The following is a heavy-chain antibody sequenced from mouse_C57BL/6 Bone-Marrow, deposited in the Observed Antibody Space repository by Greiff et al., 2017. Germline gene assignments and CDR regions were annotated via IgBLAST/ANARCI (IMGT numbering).Heavy chain of an antibody. V-gene: IGHV1-80*01. D-gene: IGHD3-2*01. CDR3: STALYYYAMDY. Sequence: LVESGASVKISCKASGYAFSSYWMNWVKQRPGKGLEWLGQIYPGDGDTNYNGKFKGKATLTADKSSSTAYMQPSSLTSEDSAVYFCSTALYYYAMDYWGQGTSVTVSS. CDR1: GYAFSSYW. J-gene: IGHJ4*01. CDR2: IYPGDGDT.